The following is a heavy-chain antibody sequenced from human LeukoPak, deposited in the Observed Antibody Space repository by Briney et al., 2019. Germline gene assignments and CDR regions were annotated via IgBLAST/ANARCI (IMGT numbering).Heavy chain of an antibody. Sequence: IPSETLSLTCTVSGGSISSYYWSWIRQPPGKGLEWIGYIYYSGSTNYNPSLKSRVTISVDTSMHQFSLKLSSVTAADTAVYYCAGTGTTGIPYPKYFQHWGQGTLVTVSS. D-gene: IGHD1-1*01. J-gene: IGHJ1*01. V-gene: IGHV4-59*01. CDR2: IYYSGST. CDR1: GGSISSYY. CDR3: AGTGTTGIPYPKYFQH.